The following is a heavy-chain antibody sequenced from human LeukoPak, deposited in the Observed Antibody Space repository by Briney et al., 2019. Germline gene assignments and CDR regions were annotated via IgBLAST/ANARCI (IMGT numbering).Heavy chain of an antibody. D-gene: IGHD6-13*01. Sequence: ASVKVSCKASGYTFTGYHMHWVRQAPGQGLEWMGRINPNSGDTNSAQKFHGRVAMTRDTSISTAFMELTRLRSDDTAVYYCAREEIRIAAAGTPTIYYGMDVWGQGTTVTVSS. J-gene: IGHJ6*02. V-gene: IGHV1-2*06. CDR1: GYTFTGYH. CDR3: AREEIRIAAAGTPTIYYGMDV. CDR2: INPNSGDT.